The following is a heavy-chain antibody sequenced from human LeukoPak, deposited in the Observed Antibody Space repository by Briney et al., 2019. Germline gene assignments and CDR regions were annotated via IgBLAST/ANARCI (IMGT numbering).Heavy chain of an antibody. Sequence: PSETLSLTCTVSGDSISDYYWTWIRQPPGKALEWIGNIFYSGSTYYSPSLKSRVTISLDTSRNQFSLKLNSVTAADTAVYYCAKSNGYGLIDIWGQGTMVTVSS. CDR3: AKSNGYGLIDI. V-gene: IGHV4-59*12. J-gene: IGHJ3*02. D-gene: IGHD3-22*01. CDR1: GDSISDYY. CDR2: IFYSGST.